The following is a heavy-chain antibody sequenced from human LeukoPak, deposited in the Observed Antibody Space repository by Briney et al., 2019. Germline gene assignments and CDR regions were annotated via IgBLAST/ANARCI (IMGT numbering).Heavy chain of an antibody. V-gene: IGHV4-34*01. Sequence: SETLSLTCAVYGGSFSGYYWSWIRRPPGKGLEWIGEINHSGSTNYNPSLKSRVTISVDTSKNQFSLKLTSVTATDTAVYYCARHSDGWYWGGTGLDVWGQGTTVIVSS. J-gene: IGHJ6*02. D-gene: IGHD6-19*01. CDR1: GGSFSGYY. CDR3: ARHSDGWYWGGTGLDV. CDR2: INHSGST.